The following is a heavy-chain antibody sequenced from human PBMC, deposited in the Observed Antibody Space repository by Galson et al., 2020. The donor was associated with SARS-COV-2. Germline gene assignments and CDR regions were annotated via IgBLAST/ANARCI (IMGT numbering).Heavy chain of an antibody. CDR3: ARESIYGFFDSSGFYPLDY. Sequence: SETLSLTCAFHGGSFSDYSWSWIRQPPGKGLEWIGEINHSGRTTYNPSLKSRVIISVDTSKKQFSLKLSSVTAADTAVYYCARESIYGFFDSSGFYPLDYWGPGTLVTVSS. V-gene: IGHV4-34*01. J-gene: IGHJ4*02. CDR1: GGSFSDYS. CDR2: INHSGRT. D-gene: IGHD3-22*01.